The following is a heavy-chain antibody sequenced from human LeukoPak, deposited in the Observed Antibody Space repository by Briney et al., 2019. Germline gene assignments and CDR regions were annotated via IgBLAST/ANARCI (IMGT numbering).Heavy chain of an antibody. Sequence: PGGSLRLSCAGSGFTFSYYWMSWVRQAPGKGLELVAKIKPDGNGKYCVESVEGRFTISRDNAKNSLYLQMDSLRVDDTAVYYCARDDGRRSIDFWGQGTLVTVSS. V-gene: IGHV3-7*01. D-gene: IGHD4-17*01. J-gene: IGHJ4*02. CDR2: IKPDGNGK. CDR1: GFTFSYYW. CDR3: ARDDGRRSIDF.